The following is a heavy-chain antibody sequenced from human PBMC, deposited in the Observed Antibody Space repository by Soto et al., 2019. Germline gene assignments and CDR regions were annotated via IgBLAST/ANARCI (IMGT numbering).Heavy chain of an antibody. CDR1: GYSVSSNSAA. CDR3: ARGESISVAWFDY. Sequence: SETLAVTCAISGYSVSSNSAAWNWIRQSPSRGLEWLGRTYYRSKWYNDYAVSVKSRITINPDTSKNQFSLQLNSVTPEDTAVYYCARGESISVAWFDYWGQGTLVTVSS. J-gene: IGHJ4*02. D-gene: IGHD6-19*01. V-gene: IGHV6-1*01. CDR2: TYYRSKWYN.